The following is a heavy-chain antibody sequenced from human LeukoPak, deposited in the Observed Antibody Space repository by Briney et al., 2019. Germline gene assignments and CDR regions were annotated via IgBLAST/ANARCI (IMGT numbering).Heavy chain of an antibody. CDR2: IYYSGST. CDR1: GGSISSYY. J-gene: IGHJ4*02. CDR3: ARSDPPMVRGQVSHPFDY. D-gene: IGHD3-10*01. Sequence: SETLSLTCAVSGGSISSYYWSWIRQPPGKGLEWIGYIYYSGSTNYNPSLKSRVTISVDTSKNQFSLKLSSVTAADTAVHYCARSDPPMVRGQVSHPFDYWGQGTLVTVSS. V-gene: IGHV4-59*01.